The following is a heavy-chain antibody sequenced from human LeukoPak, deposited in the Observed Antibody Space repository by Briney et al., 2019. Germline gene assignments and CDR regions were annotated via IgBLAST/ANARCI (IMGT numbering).Heavy chain of an antibody. CDR3: ARRSSGYLGVDY. CDR1: GGTFSSYA. Sequence: ASVKVSCRSSGGTFSSYAFSWLRQAPGQGLEWMGVIIPSFGTANYAQRFQGRVAITTDESTSTAYMELSSLRSEDTAVYYCARRSSGYLGVDYWGQGTLVTVSS. J-gene: IGHJ4*02. D-gene: IGHD3-22*01. CDR2: IIPSFGTA. V-gene: IGHV1-69*05.